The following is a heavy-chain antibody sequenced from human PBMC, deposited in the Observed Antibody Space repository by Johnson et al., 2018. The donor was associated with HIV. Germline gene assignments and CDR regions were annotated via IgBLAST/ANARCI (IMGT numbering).Heavy chain of an antibody. V-gene: IGHV3-66*02. J-gene: IGHJ3*02. Sequence: VPLVESGGGLVQPGGSLRLSCAASGFTVSSNYMSWVRQAPGKGLEWVSVIYSGGSPYYADSVKGRFTISRDNSKTTLYLQMNSLRAEDTAVYYCARDASDAFDIWGQGTMVTVSS. CDR3: ARDASDAFDI. D-gene: IGHD2-2*01. CDR1: GFTVSSNY. CDR2: IYSGGSP.